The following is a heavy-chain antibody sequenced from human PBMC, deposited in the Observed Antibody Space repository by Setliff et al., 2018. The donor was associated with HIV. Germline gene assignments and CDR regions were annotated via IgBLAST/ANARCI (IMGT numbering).Heavy chain of an antibody. V-gene: IGHV1-18*01. Sequence: ASVKVSCKASGYTFSTYGISWVRQAPGQGLEWMGWISAYNGNTNYAQKLQGRVTVTTDTSTSTAYMELRSLRSDDTAVYYCAKDRGVYCISSSCYSPVDAFDIWGQGTMVTVSS. CDR2: ISAYNGNT. CDR3: AKDRGVYCISSSCYSPVDAFDI. CDR1: GYTFSTYG. D-gene: IGHD2-2*01. J-gene: IGHJ3*02.